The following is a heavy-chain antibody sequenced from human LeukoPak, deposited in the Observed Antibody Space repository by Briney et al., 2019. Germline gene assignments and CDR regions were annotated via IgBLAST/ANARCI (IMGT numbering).Heavy chain of an antibody. Sequence: SGTLSLTCAVYGGSFSGYYWSWIRQPPGKGLEWIGEINHSGSTNYNPSLKSRVTISVDTSKNQFSLKLSSVTAADTAVYYCARGIVVVPAVYDYWGQGTLVTVSS. CDR3: ARGIVVVPAVYDY. D-gene: IGHD2-2*01. V-gene: IGHV4-34*01. CDR2: INHSGST. J-gene: IGHJ4*02. CDR1: GGSFSGYY.